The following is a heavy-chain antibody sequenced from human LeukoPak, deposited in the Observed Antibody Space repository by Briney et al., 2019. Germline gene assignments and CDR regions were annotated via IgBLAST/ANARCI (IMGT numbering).Heavy chain of an antibody. CDR3: ASEGILGATSVDY. J-gene: IGHJ4*02. V-gene: IGHV4-59*08. Sequence: PSETLSLTCTVSGGSFSSYYWSWIRQPPGKGLEWIGYIYYSGSTNYNPSLKSRVTISVDTSKNQFSLKLASVTAADTAVYYCASEGILGATSVDYWGQGTLVTVSS. CDR2: IYYSGST. CDR1: GGSFSSYY. D-gene: IGHD1-26*01.